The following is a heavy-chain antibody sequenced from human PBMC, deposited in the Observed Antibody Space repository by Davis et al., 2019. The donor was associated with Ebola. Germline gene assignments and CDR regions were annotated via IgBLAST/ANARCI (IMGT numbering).Heavy chain of an antibody. V-gene: IGHV4-59*12. CDR1: GGSISSSYY. CDR3: ARISVTTNYYYYGMDV. J-gene: IGHJ6*02. Sequence: SETLSLTCAVSGGSISSSYYWSWIRQPPGKGLEWIGYIYYSGSTNYNPSLKSRVTISVDTSKNQFSLKLSSVTAADTAVYYCARISVTTNYYYYGMDVWGQGTTVTVSS. CDR2: IYYSGST. D-gene: IGHD4-17*01.